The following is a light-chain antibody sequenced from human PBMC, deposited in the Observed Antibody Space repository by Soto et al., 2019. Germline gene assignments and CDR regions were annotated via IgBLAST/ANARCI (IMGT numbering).Light chain of an antibody. CDR3: MQGTHWPRT. J-gene: IGKJ1*01. CDR1: QSLVYSDGNTY. CDR2: KVS. V-gene: IGKV2-30*01. Sequence: DVVMTQSPLSLPVTLGQPASISCRSSQSLVYSDGNTYLNWFQQRPGQAPRRLIHKVSNRDSGVPDRFSGSGSGTDFTLKISRVEAEDGGVYYCMQGTHWPRTFGQGTKVEIK.